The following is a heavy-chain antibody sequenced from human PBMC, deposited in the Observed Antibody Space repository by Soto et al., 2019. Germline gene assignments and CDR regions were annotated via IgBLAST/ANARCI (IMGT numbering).Heavy chain of an antibody. CDR1: GFTFSSYA. CDR3: ARETSSSWYYYYYGIDL. J-gene: IGHJ6*02. CDR2: ISGSGGST. Sequence: HPGGSLRLSCAASGFTFSSYAMSWVRQAPGKGLEWVSAISGSGGSTYYADSVKGRFTISRDNSKNTLYLQMNSLRAEDTAVYYCARETSSSWYYYYYGIDLWGHGTTFIVSS. V-gene: IGHV3-23*01. D-gene: IGHD6-13*01.